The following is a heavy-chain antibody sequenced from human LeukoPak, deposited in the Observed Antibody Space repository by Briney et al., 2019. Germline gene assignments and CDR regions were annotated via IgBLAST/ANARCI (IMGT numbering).Heavy chain of an antibody. Sequence: SYISSSSSTIYYADSVKGRFTISRDNAKNSLYLQMNSLRAEDTAVYYCARLRAPSGWYWDYWGQGTLVTVSS. CDR3: ARLRAPSGWYWDY. J-gene: IGHJ4*02. CDR2: ISSSSSTI. D-gene: IGHD6-19*01. V-gene: IGHV3-48*01.